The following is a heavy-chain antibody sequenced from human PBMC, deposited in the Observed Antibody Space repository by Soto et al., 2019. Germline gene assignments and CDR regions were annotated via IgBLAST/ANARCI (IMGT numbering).Heavy chain of an antibody. CDR2: INPRDDSI. J-gene: IGHJ4*02. V-gene: IGHV1-46*04. D-gene: IGHD5-12*01. Sequence: QVQLVQSGAEVKKPGASVKVSCKASGHTFTNYYMHWVRQAPGQGLEWMGLINPRDDSISYAQKLQGRVTVTRDTSTSTVYMELSSLRSDDTAVYYCAREGDGYTYFDQWGQGTLVTVSS. CDR3: AREGDGYTYFDQ. CDR1: GHTFTNYY.